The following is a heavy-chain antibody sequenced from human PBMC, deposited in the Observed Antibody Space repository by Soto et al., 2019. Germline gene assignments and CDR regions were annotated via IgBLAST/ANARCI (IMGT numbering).Heavy chain of an antibody. CDR1: GGSISSYY. V-gene: IGHV4-59*08. CDR2: IYYSGST. Sequence: PSEPLSLTCTVSGGSISSYYWSWIRQPPGKGLEWIGYIYYSGSTNYNPSLKSRVTISVDTSKNQFSLKLSSVTAADTAVYYCARTLSGYSYGSRYYYYYMDVWGKGTTVTVSS. CDR3: ARTLSGYSYGSRYYYYYMDV. D-gene: IGHD5-18*01. J-gene: IGHJ6*03.